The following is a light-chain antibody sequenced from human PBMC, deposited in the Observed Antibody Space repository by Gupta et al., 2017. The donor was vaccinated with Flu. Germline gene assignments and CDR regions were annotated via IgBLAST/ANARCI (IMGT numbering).Light chain of an antibody. V-gene: IGLV2-14*01. CDR3: NSKRNSSALEV. CDR2: EVS. Sequence: QSALTQPAPVSGSPGQSLTIPCTGTSNDVGGYNFVSWYQQHPGKAPNLMIYEVSDRPSGVTDRFSGSKSGNTASMTTTGLQADEEADYYCNSKRNSSALEVFGGGTRLTVL. J-gene: IGLJ2*01. CDR1: SNDVGGYNF.